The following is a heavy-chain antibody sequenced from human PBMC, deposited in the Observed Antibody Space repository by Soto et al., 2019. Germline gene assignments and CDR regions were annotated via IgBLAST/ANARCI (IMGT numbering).Heavy chain of an antibody. CDR1: GFSLSIAGVG. Sequence: QMTLKESGPTLVKPTETLTLTCTFSGFSLSIAGVGVGWIRQPPGKALERLALIYWNDDKRYSPSLKSRLTITKDTSKNQVVLTMTRMDPMDTATYYCAHRYASGWLFDYFDFWGQGALVTVSS. V-gene: IGHV2-5*01. J-gene: IGHJ4*02. D-gene: IGHD6-19*01. CDR3: AHRYASGWLFDYFDF. CDR2: IYWNDDK.